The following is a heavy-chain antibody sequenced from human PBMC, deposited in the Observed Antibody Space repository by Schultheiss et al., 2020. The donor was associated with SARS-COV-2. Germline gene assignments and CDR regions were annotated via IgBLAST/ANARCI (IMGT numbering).Heavy chain of an antibody. V-gene: IGHV3-23*01. J-gene: IGHJ5*02. Sequence: GESLKISCAASGFTFSNYWMNWVRQAPGKGLEWVSAISGSGGSTYYADSVKGRFTISRDNSKNTLYLQMNSLRAEDTAVYYCAKYYGSGDELRFDPWGQGTLVTVSS. CDR1: GFTFSNYW. CDR2: ISGSGGST. CDR3: AKYYGSGDELRFDP. D-gene: IGHD3-10*01.